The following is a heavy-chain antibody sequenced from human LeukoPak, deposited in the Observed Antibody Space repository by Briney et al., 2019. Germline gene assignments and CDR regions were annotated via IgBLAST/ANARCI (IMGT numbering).Heavy chain of an antibody. V-gene: IGHV3-20*04. D-gene: IGHD2-15*01. CDR3: ARRSGDYYMDV. J-gene: IGHJ6*02. CDR1: GFTFDDYG. Sequence: GGSLRLSCAASGFTFDDYGMSWVRQAPGKGLEWVSHINYNSGSTGYADSVKGRFTISRDNAKNSLYLQMDSLRAEDTALYYCARRSGDYYMDVWGQGTTVTVSS. CDR2: INYNSGST.